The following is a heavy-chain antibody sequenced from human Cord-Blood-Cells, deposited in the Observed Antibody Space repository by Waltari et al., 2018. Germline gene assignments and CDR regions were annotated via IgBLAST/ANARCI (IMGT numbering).Heavy chain of an antibody. J-gene: IGHJ3*02. D-gene: IGHD2-2*01. CDR3: ARNYCSSTSCDAFDI. Sequence: QLQLQESCPGLVKPSETLSLTCTVSVGYTSSSSYYSGWTRQPPGKGVEWIGSIYYSGSTYYNPSLKSRVTISVDTSKNQFSLKLSSVTAADTAVYYCARNYCSSTSCDAFDIWGQGTMVTVSS. CDR2: IYYSGST. CDR1: VGYTSSSSYY. V-gene: IGHV4-39*01.